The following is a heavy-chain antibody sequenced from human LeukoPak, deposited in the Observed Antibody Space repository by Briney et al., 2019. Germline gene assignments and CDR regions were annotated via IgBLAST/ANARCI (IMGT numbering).Heavy chain of an antibody. V-gene: IGHV1-46*01. CDR2: INPSGGST. D-gene: IGHD2-2*01. Sequence: ASVKVSCKASGYTFTSYYMHWVRQAPGQGLEWMGIINPSGGSTSYAQKFQGRVTMTRDTSTSTVYMELSSLRAEDTAVYYCAKDLFLGYCSSTSCYNWFDPWGQGTLVTVSS. CDR3: AKDLFLGYCSSTSCYNWFDP. CDR1: GYTFTSYY. J-gene: IGHJ5*02.